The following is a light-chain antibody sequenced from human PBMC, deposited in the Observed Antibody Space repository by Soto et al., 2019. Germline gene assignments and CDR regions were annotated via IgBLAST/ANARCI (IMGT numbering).Light chain of an antibody. J-gene: IGKJ1*01. Sequence: RGTLSIKPGERATLSCLASQSVSSYLAWYQQKPGKPPRLLIYDASNRATGIPARFSGSGSGTEFTLTISSLELEDFAAYDCRLRCQWSGRSGQ. CDR2: DAS. CDR3: RLRCQWSGR. V-gene: IGKV3-11*01. CDR1: QSVSSY.